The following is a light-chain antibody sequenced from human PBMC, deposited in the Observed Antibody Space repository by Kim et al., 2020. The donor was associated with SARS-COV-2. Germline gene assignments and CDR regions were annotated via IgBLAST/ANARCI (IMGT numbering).Light chain of an antibody. CDR3: QVWDSSWV. Sequence: VSVAPGKTARLTCGGNNIGSKSVHWYQQKPGQAPVLVIYYDSDRPSGIPERFSGSNSGNTATLTISRVEAGDEADYYCQVWDSSWVFGRGTQLTVL. V-gene: IGLV3-21*04. J-gene: IGLJ3*02. CDR1: NIGSKS. CDR2: YDS.